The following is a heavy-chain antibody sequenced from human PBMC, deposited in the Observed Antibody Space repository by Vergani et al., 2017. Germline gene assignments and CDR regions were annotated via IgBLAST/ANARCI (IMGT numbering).Heavy chain of an antibody. CDR2: IISTLGTA. V-gene: IGHV1-69*08. CDR1: GGTFSRYT. J-gene: IGHJ6*02. Sequence: QVQLVQSGAEVKKPGSSVKVSCRASGGTFSRYTISWVRQAPGQGLEWMGRIISTLGTADNAQKFQGRVTMTRDTSISTAYMELSRLRSDDTAVYYCARAYSSGWYTDYYYYGMDVWGQGTTVTVSS. D-gene: IGHD6-13*01. CDR3: ARAYSSGWYTDYYYYGMDV.